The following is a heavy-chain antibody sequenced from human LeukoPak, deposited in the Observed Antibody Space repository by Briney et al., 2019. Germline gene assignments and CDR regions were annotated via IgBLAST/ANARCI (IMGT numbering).Heavy chain of an antibody. Sequence: ASVTVSCKASGYTFTSYYMHWVRQAPGQGLEWMGIINPSGGSTSYAQKFQGRVTMTRDTSTSTVYMELSSLRSEDTAVYYCASPSRGGYNTPYYYYYGMDVWGQGTTVTVSS. CDR3: ASPSRGGYNTPYYYYYGMDV. D-gene: IGHD5-24*01. V-gene: IGHV1-46*01. J-gene: IGHJ6*02. CDR1: GYTFTSYY. CDR2: INPSGGST.